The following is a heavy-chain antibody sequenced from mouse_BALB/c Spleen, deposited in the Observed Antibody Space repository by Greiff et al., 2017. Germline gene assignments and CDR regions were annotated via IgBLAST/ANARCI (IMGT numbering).Heavy chain of an antibody. D-gene: IGHD2-3*01. CDR3: ARRGGWLLGMDY. Sequence: VQRVESGAELAKPGASVKMSCKASGYTFTSYWMHWVKQRPGQGLEWIGYINPSTGYTEYNQKFKDKATLTADKSSSTAYMQLSSLTSEDSAVYYCARRGGWLLGMDYWGQGTSVTVSS. CDR2: INPSTGYT. CDR1: GYTFTSYW. V-gene: IGHV1-7*01. J-gene: IGHJ4*01.